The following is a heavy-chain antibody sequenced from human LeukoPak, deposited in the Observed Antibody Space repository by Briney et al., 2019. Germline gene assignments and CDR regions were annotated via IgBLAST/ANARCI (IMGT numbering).Heavy chain of an antibody. CDR1: GESLNSYY. J-gene: IGHJ6*02. CDR2: IYESGTT. D-gene: IGHD3-9*01. V-gene: IGHV4-34*01. Sequence: PSETLSLTCAVYGESLNSYYWSWVRQPPGEGLEWIGEIYESGTTEYNPSLKSRVTISMVPSKQQFSLKLSSVTAADTAVYYCAREVRYYDILTGYYYYYGMDVWGQGTTVTVSS. CDR3: AREVRYYDILTGYYYYYGMDV.